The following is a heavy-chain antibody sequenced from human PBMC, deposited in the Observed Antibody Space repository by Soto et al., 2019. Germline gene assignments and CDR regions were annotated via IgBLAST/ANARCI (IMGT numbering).Heavy chain of an antibody. Sequence: SVKVSCKASGGTFNSYDINWVRQAPGQGLEWMGGIIPIVETPKYAQKFQGRVTITADESTNTVYMELSSLRSEDTAMYYCARLSRPNYYDTSGFFKDNWFDPWGQGTLVTVSS. CDR2: IIPIVETP. D-gene: IGHD3-22*01. CDR1: GGTFNSYD. CDR3: ARLSRPNYYDTSGFFKDNWFDP. J-gene: IGHJ5*02. V-gene: IGHV1-69*13.